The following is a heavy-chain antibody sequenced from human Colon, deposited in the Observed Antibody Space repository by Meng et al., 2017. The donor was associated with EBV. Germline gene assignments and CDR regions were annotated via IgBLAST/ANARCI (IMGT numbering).Heavy chain of an antibody. CDR1: GASITSDNDW. D-gene: IGHD4-17*01. Sequence: VHLEASGPRLVRPSGTLSLTCDVSGASITSDNDWWSWVRQPPGKALEWLGEVYHDGSTNYSPSVQSRVTISMDKSENQFSLKLTSVNAADTAVYYCAREDDYGDYVAYWGQGILVTVSS. V-gene: IGHV4-4*02. CDR3: AREDDYGDYVAY. CDR2: VYHDGST. J-gene: IGHJ4*02.